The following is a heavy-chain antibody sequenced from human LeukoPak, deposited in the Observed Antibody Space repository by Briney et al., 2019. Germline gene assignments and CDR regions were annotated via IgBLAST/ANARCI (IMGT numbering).Heavy chain of an antibody. D-gene: IGHD2-21*01. J-gene: IGHJ4*02. CDR3: AKFLPTHIVVANYYFDY. CDR1: GFTFSSYA. Sequence: GGSLRLSCAASGFTFSSYAMSWVRQAPGKGLEWVSAISGSGGSTYYADSVKGRFTISRDNSKNTLYLQMNSLRAEDTAVYYCAKFLPTHIVVANYYFDYWGQGTLDTVSS. V-gene: IGHV3-23*01. CDR2: ISGSGGST.